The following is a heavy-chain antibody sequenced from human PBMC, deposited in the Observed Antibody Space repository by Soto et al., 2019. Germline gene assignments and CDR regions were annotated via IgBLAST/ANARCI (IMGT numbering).Heavy chain of an antibody. Sequence: QVQLVQSGAEVKKPGASVEVSCKSSGYTFTSYYMHWVRQAPGQGLEWMGIINPSGGSTSYAQKFQGSVTMTRDTFTSTVYMELSRLRAEDTAVYYCARVHPRPRNFYQNNWFDPWGQGTLVTVSS. J-gene: IGHJ5*02. CDR3: ARVHPRPRNFYQNNWFDP. CDR2: INPSGGST. V-gene: IGHV1-46*01. CDR1: GYTFTSYY. D-gene: IGHD2-2*01.